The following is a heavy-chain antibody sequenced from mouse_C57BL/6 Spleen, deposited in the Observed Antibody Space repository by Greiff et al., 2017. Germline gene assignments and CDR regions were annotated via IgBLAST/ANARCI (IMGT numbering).Heavy chain of an antibody. CDR1: GYTFTDYY. CDR2: IYPGSGNT. CDR3: ARGSSSGYYAMDY. J-gene: IGHJ4*01. Sequence: VQVVESGAELVRPGASVKLSCKASGYTFTDYYINWVKQRPGQGLEWIARIYPGSGNTYYNEKFKGKATLTAEKSSSTAYMQLSSLTSEDSAVYFCARGSSSGYYAMDYWGQGTSVTVSS. V-gene: IGHV1-76*01. D-gene: IGHD3-2*02.